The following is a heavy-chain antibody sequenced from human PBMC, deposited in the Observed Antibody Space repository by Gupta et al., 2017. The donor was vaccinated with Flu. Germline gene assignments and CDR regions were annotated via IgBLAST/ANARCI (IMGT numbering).Heavy chain of an antibody. CDR1: S. CDR3: ARVFYYESSGYLDY. CDR2: ISSTSNI. V-gene: IGHV3-21*01. J-gene: IGHJ4*02. Sequence: SMNWVRQAPGKGLEWVASISSTSNIYYADSLKCRFTISRDNAKNALYVQMNSLRAEDTAVYYCARVFYYESSGYLDYWGQGTLVTVSS. D-gene: IGHD3-22*01.